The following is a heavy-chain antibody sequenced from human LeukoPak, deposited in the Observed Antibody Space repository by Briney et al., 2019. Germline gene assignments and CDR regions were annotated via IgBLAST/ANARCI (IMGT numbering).Heavy chain of an antibody. V-gene: IGHV1-18*01. CDR2: ISAYNGNT. D-gene: IGHD6-13*01. Sequence: GTSVKVSCKASGYTFTSYGISWVRQAPGQGLEWMGWISAYNGNTNYAQKLQGRVTMTTDTSTSTAYMELRSLRSDDTAVYYCARVHSSSRSDWFDPWGQGTLVTVSS. CDR3: ARVHSSSRSDWFDP. J-gene: IGHJ5*02. CDR1: GYTFTSYG.